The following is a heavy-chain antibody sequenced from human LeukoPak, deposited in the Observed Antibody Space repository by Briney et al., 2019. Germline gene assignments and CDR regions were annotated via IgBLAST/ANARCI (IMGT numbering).Heavy chain of an antibody. V-gene: IGHV3-15*01. CDR2: IKSKTDGGTT. D-gene: IGHD3-22*01. Sequence: PGGSLRLSCAASGFTFSNAWMSWVRQPPGKGLEWVGRIKSKTDGGTTDYAAPVKGRFTILRDDSKNTLYLEMNSLKTEDTAVYYCTTLSVPMNPLYYFDYWGQGTLVAVSS. CDR1: GFTFSNAW. CDR3: TTLSVPMNPLYYFDY. J-gene: IGHJ4*02.